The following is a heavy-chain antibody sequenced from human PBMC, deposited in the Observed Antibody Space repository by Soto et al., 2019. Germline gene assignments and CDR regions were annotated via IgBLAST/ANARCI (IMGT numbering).Heavy chain of an antibody. J-gene: IGHJ6*03. V-gene: IGHV4-59*08. CDR3: ARRLAYYDFWSGYYSYYMDV. CDR1: GGSISSYY. CDR2: IYYSGST. Sequence: SETLSLTCTVSGGSISSYYWSWIRQPPGKGLEWIGYIYYSGSTNYNPSLKSRVTISVDTSKNQFSLKLSSVTAADTAVYYCARRLAYYDFWSGYYSYYMDVWGKGTTVTVSS. D-gene: IGHD3-3*01.